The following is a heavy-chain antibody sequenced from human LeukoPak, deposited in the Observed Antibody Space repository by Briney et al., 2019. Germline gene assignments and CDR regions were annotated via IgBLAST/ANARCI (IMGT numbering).Heavy chain of an antibody. V-gene: IGHV4-34*01. J-gene: IGHJ5*02. CDR3: ATIYYGGLLWFGGPGHWFDP. CDR2: INHSGST. CDR1: GGSFSGYY. D-gene: IGHD3-10*01. Sequence: SETLSLTCAVYGGSFSGYYWSWIRQPPGKGLEWIGEINHSGSTNYNPSLKSRVAISVDTSKNQFSLKLSSVTAADTAVYYCATIYYGGLLWFGGPGHWFDPWGQGTLVTVSS.